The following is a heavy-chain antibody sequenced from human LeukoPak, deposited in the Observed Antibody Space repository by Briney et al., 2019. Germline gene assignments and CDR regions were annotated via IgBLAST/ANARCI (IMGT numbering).Heavy chain of an antibody. J-gene: IGHJ4*02. V-gene: IGHV4-59*01. CDR2: IYYSGTT. D-gene: IGHD3-22*01. CDR1: GVSISIFY. CDR3: ARKRHDSSGYHFDY. Sequence: SETLSLTCTVSGVSISIFYWTWIRQPPGKELEWIGYIYYSGTTDYNPSLKSRVTISLDTSRTQFSLKLDSVTAADTAVYYCARKRHDSSGYHFDYWGQGIQVTVSS.